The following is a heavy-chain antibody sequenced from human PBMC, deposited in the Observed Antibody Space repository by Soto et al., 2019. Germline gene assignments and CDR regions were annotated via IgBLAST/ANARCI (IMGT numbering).Heavy chain of an antibody. CDR2: INIGNGNT. Sequence: ASVKVSCKASGYRFTYYPIHWLRQAPGQGLEWMGWINIGNGNTQYSQNFQDRVTIMADTSASTAYMELTSLRSEDTAVYYCTRAAWFPYLSFYWGQGALVTVSS. D-gene: IGHD3-10*01. J-gene: IGHJ4*02. CDR3: TRAAWFPYLSFY. CDR1: GYRFTYYP. V-gene: IGHV1-3*04.